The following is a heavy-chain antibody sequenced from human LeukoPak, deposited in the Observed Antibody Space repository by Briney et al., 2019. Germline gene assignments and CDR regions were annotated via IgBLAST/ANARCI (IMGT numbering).Heavy chain of an antibody. CDR1: GFTFSSYA. V-gene: IGHV3-23*01. J-gene: IGHJ4*02. Sequence: GGSLRLSCAASGFTFSSYAMSWVRQAPGKGLEWVSAISGGGRSTGYADSVKGRFTISRDNSKNTLYLQMNSLRAEDTAVYYCAKAVVGAYYFDSWGQGTLVTVSS. CDR2: ISGGGRST. CDR3: AKAVVGAYYFDS. D-gene: IGHD2-15*01.